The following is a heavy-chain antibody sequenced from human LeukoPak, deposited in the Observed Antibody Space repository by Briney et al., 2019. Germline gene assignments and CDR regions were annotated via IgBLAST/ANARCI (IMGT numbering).Heavy chain of an antibody. CDR3: HFRTAAAGYDY. D-gene: IGHD6-13*01. CDR2: IIAGNGNT. V-gene: IGHV1-3*03. CDR1: GYTFTNYA. J-gene: IGHJ4*02. Sequence: ASVKVSCKASGYTFTNYAIHWVRQAPGQRLEWMGWIIAGNGNTKYSHEFQGRVTITRDTSATTAYMELSSLRSEDMAVYYCHFRTAAAGYDYWGQGTLVTVSS.